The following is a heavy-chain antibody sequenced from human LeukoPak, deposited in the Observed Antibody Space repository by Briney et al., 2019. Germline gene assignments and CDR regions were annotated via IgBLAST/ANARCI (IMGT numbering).Heavy chain of an antibody. CDR2: ISGSGGST. CDR1: GFTFSSYA. Sequence: GGSLRLSCAASGFTFSSYAMSWVRQAPGKGLEWVSAISGSGGSTCYADSVKGRFTISRDNSKNTLYLQMNSLRAEDTAVYYCATKPAYDFWSGYYAYIDYWGQGTLVTVSS. D-gene: IGHD3-3*01. CDR3: ATKPAYDFWSGYYAYIDY. V-gene: IGHV3-23*01. J-gene: IGHJ4*02.